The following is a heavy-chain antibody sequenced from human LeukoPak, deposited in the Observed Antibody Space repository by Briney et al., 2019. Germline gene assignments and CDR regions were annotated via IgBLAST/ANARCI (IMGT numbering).Heavy chain of an antibody. Sequence: GGSLRLSCAASGFTFSSYAMSWVRQAPGKGLEWVSAISGSGGSTYYADSVKGRFTISRDNSKNTLYLQMNSLRAEDTAVYYCAKDPSPYSSGYYFFWGQGTLVTVSS. CDR1: GFTFSSYA. CDR3: AKDPSPYSSGYYFF. D-gene: IGHD3-22*01. V-gene: IGHV3-23*01. CDR2: ISGSGGST. J-gene: IGHJ4*02.